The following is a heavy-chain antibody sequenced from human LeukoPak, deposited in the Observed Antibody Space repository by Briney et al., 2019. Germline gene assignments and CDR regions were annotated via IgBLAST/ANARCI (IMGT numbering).Heavy chain of an antibody. CDR2: ISGSGGST. Sequence: GGSLRLSCAASGFTFSSYSMNWVRQAPGKGLEWVSAISGSGGSTYYADSVKGRFTISRDNSKNTLYLQMNSLRAEDTAVYYCARERARIAVAGEYFDYWGQGTLVTVSS. D-gene: IGHD6-19*01. CDR3: ARERARIAVAGEYFDY. CDR1: GFTFSSYS. J-gene: IGHJ4*02. V-gene: IGHV3-23*01.